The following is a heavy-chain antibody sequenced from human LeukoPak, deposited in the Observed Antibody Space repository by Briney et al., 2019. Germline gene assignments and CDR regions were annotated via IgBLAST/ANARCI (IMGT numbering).Heavy chain of an antibody. D-gene: IGHD5-24*01. CDR2: IYYSGST. CDR3: ARAVIEMATPGGWYFDL. CDR1: GGSISSYY. V-gene: IGHV4-59*12. Sequence: SETLSLTCTVSGGSISSYYWSWIRQPPGKGLEWIGYIYYSGSTYYNPSLMSRVTISVGRSKNQFSLKLSSVTAADTAVYYCARAVIEMATPGGWYFDLWGRGTLVTVSS. J-gene: IGHJ2*01.